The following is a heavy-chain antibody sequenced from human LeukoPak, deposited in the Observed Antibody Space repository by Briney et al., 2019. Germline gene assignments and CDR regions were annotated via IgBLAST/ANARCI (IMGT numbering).Heavy chain of an antibody. D-gene: IGHD3-16*02. CDR3: ASHYVWGTQRYIDY. V-gene: IGHV4-39*01. CDR1: GASTGSSTYY. Sequence: SETLSLTCTVSGASTGSSTYYWGWTRQPPGKGLEWIGTIYYTGMTYYNPSLKSRVNIAEDRSKNQFPLKLTSLTAADTAVYYCASHYVWGTQRYIDYWGQGILVTVSS. CDR2: IYYTGMT. J-gene: IGHJ4*02.